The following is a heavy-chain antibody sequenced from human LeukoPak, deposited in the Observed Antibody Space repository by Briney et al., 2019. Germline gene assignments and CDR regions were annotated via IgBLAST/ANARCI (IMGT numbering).Heavy chain of an antibody. CDR3: VRNNNNDY. CDR1: GFTFSSHA. CDR2: ISYDGSTK. Sequence: GGSLRLSCAASGFTFSSHAMHWVRQAPGKGLEWVSFISYDGSTKTYADSVKGRFTTSRDISLHLQMNSLRVEDTAVYYCVRNNNNDYWGQGTLVTVSS. V-gene: IGHV3-30*02. D-gene: IGHD2/OR15-2a*01. J-gene: IGHJ4*02.